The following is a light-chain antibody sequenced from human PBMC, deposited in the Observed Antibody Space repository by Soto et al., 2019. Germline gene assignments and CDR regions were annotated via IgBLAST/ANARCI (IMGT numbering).Light chain of an antibody. J-gene: IGKJ5*01. Sequence: EIVLTQSPGTLSLSPGERATLSCRASQSVSSYLAWYQQKPGQAPRLLIYDASNRATGIPARFSGSGSGTDFTLTINSLEPEDSAVYYCQQYGSSPPITFGQGTRLEIK. CDR3: QQYGSSPPIT. CDR2: DAS. V-gene: IGKV3-11*01. CDR1: QSVSSY.